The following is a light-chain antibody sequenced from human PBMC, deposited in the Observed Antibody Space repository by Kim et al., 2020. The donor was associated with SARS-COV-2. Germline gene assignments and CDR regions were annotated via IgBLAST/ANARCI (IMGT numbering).Light chain of an antibody. Sequence: QRVTMSCTGTSSNIGAYYDVHWYQQLPGRAPKLLIHGNTNRPSGVPDRFSGSKSGTSASLDITGLQAEDEAVYYCQSYDRSLSGSVFGGGTQLTVL. CDR1: SSNIGAYYD. J-gene: IGLJ2*01. CDR2: GNT. V-gene: IGLV1-40*01. CDR3: QSYDRSLSGSV.